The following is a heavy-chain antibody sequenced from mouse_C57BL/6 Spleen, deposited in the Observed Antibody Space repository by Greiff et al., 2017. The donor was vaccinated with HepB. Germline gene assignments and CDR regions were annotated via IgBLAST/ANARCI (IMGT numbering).Heavy chain of an antibody. CDR1: GYTFTSYW. Sequence: VQLQQPGAELVKPGASVKLSCKASGYTFTSYWMHWVKQRPGRGLEWIGRIGPNSGGTKYNEKFKSKATLTVDKPSSTAYMQLSSLTSEDSAVYYCARRTVTDYFDYWGQGTTLTVSS. V-gene: IGHV1-72*01. CDR3: ARRTVTDYFDY. CDR2: IGPNSGGT. J-gene: IGHJ2*01. D-gene: IGHD4-1*01.